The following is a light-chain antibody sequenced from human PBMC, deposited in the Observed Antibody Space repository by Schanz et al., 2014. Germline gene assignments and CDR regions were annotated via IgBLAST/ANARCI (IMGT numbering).Light chain of an antibody. J-gene: IGKJ4*01. CDR2: AAS. V-gene: IGKV1-39*01. Sequence: DIQMTQSPSSLSASVGDRVTITCRASQSISSYLNWYQQKPGKAPKLLIYAASRLQSGVPSRFSGSGYGTDFTLTISSLQPEDFATYFCQQSYTTLLTFGGGTKVEIK. CDR1: QSISSY. CDR3: QQSYTTLLT.